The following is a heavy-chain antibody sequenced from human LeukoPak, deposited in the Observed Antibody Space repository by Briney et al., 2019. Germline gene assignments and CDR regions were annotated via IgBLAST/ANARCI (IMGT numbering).Heavy chain of an antibody. J-gene: IGHJ4*02. CDR3: ASADYCRIDF. D-gene: IGHD4/OR15-4a*01. CDR2: MHQSGII. V-gene: IGHV4-4*02. Sequence: PSETLSLTCTVSGGSISSSDWWSWVRQPPGKGLEWIGEMHQSGIINYNPSLKSRVTMSLDKAKKQFSLKLSSVTAADTSVYFCASADYCRIDFWGQGTLATVSS. CDR1: GGSISSSDW.